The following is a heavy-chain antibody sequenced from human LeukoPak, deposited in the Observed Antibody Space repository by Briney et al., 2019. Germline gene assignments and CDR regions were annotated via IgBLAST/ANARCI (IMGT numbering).Heavy chain of an antibody. CDR1: GFSLSTSGVG. CDR2: IYWDDDK. Sequence: SGPKLVKPTQTLTLTCTFSGFSLSTSGVGVGWIRQPPGKSLEWLALIYWDDDKRYSPSLKSRLTITKDTSKNQVVLTMTNMDPVDTATYYCAHRQRIITGSGTQFYFDYWGQGTLVTVSS. CDR3: AHRQRIITGSGTQFYFDY. V-gene: IGHV2-5*02. D-gene: IGHD6-19*01. J-gene: IGHJ4*02.